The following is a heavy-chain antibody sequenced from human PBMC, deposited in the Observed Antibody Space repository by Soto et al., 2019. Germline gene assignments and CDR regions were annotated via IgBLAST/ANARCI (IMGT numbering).Heavy chain of an antibody. J-gene: IGHJ4*02. CDR3: GPDTLDY. Sequence: QVQLVESGGGVAQPGRSLRLSCAASGFMFSSHGMHWIRQAPGKGLEWVAVIWYDGSNKYYADSVKGRFTISRDNSKNTLCLQMNSLRVEDTAVYYCGPDTLDYWGQGTLVTVSS. V-gene: IGHV3-33*01. CDR2: IWYDGSNK. CDR1: GFMFSSHG.